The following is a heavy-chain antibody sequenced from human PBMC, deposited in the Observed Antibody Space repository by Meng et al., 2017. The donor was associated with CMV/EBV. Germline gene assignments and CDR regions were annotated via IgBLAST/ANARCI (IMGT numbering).Heavy chain of an antibody. J-gene: IGHJ5*02. CDR1: GGSISSYY. CDR3: ARDGSSSGYWFDP. D-gene: IGHD3-22*01. V-gene: IGHV4-59*01. CDR2: IYYSGST. Sequence: ESLKISCTVSGGSISSYYWSWIRQPPGKVLEWIGYIYYSGSTNYNPSLKSRVTISVDTSKNQFSLKLSSVTAADTAVYYCARDGSSSGYWFDPWGQGTLVTVSS.